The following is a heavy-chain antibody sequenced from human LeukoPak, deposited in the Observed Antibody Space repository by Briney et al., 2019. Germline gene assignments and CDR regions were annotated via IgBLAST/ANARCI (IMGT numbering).Heavy chain of an antibody. CDR3: ARDGAFLDYYYHMDV. J-gene: IGHJ6*03. Sequence: PGGSLRLSCAASGFTFSSNAMHWVRQAPGKGLEWVAVISYDGSNKYDADSVKGRFTISRDNSKNTLYLQMNSLRAEDTAVYYCARDGAFLDYYYHMDVWGKGTTVTISS. CDR2: ISYDGSNK. CDR1: GFTFSSNA. D-gene: IGHD2/OR15-2a*01. V-gene: IGHV3-30-3*01.